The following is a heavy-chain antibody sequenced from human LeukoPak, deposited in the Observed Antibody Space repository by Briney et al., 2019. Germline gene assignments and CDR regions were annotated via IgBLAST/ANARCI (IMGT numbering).Heavy chain of an antibody. CDR1: GGSISSYY. D-gene: IGHD2-2*01. V-gene: IGHV4-59*08. Sequence: PSETLSLTCTVSGGSISSYYLTWIRQPPGKGLEWIGYIFYSGGSNYNPSLKSRVTISVDTSKNHFSLKLSSVTAADTAVYYCARLGSTFDLWGQGTMVTVSS. J-gene: IGHJ3*01. CDR2: IFYSGGS. CDR3: ARLGSTFDL.